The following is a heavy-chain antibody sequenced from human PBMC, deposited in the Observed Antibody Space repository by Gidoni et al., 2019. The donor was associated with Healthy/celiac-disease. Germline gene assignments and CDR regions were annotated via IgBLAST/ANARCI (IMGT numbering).Heavy chain of an antibody. V-gene: IGHV4-31*03. CDR2: IYYSGSP. J-gene: IGHJ6*02. Sequence: QVQLQESGPGLVTPSQTLSLTCTVSGGSLISGCYYWSWLRQHPGKGREWIGYIYYSGSPYYNPSLKSRVTISVDTSKNKFSLKLSSGTAADTAVYYWARRDSGYDGPYDYGMDVWGQGTTVTVSS. CDR1: GGSLISGCYY. CDR3: ARRDSGYDGPYDYGMDV. D-gene: IGHD5-12*01.